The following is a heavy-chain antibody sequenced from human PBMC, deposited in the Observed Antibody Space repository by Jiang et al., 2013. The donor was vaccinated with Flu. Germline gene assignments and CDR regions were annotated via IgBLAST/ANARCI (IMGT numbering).Heavy chain of an antibody. J-gene: IGHJ3*02. V-gene: IGHV5-51*01. CDR1: GYSFTSYW. CDR2: IYPGDSDT. D-gene: IGHD6-13*01. CDR3: ARPRGSSSWYFDAFDI. Sequence: GAEVKKPGESLKISCKGSGYSFTSYWIGWVRQMPGKGLEWMGIIYPGDSDTRYSPSFQGQVTISADKSISTAYLQWSSLKASDTAMYYCARPRGSSSWYFDAFDIWGQGTMVTVSS.